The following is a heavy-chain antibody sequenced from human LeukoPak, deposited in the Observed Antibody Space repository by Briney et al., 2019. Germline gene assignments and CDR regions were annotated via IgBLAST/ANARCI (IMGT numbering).Heavy chain of an antibody. D-gene: IGHD6-19*01. CDR2: ISYDGSNK. Sequence: PGRSLRLSCAASGFTFSSYAMHWVRQAPGKGLEWVAVISYDGSNKYYADSVKGRFTISRDNSKNTLYLQMNSLRAEDTAVYYCARDRHSSGRGGYFDYWGQGTLVTVSS. CDR3: ARDRHSSGRGGYFDY. CDR1: GFTFSSYA. V-gene: IGHV3-30*04. J-gene: IGHJ4*02.